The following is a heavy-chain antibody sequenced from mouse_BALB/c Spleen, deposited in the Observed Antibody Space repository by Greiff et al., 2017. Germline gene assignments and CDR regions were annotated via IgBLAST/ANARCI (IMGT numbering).Heavy chain of an antibody. CDR3: ARLPFTTVVANPFAY. D-gene: IGHD1-1*01. Sequence: EVKLVESGGDLVKPGGSLKLSCAASGFTFSSYGMSWVRQTPDKRLEWVATISSGGSYTYYPDSVKGRFTISRDNAKNTLYLQMSSLKSEDTAMYYCARLPFTTVVANPFAYWGQGTLVTVSA. V-gene: IGHV5-6*02. J-gene: IGHJ3*01. CDR2: ISSGGSYT. CDR1: GFTFSSYG.